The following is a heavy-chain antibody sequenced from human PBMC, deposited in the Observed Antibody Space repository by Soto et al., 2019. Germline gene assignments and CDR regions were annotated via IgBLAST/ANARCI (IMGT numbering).Heavy chain of an antibody. CDR3: ARGKGMEENYYYHGMDV. D-gene: IGHD1-1*01. Sequence: QVQVVQSGAEVKKPGASVKVSCKASGYSFSTYAMRWVRQAPGQGLEWMGWINGGKGNTKYSQKFKDRVTISRDTSASTGYMELSSLRSEDTAVYYCARGKGMEENYYYHGMDVWGPGTTVTVS. V-gene: IGHV1-3*01. J-gene: IGHJ6*02. CDR1: GYSFSTYA. CDR2: INGGKGNT.